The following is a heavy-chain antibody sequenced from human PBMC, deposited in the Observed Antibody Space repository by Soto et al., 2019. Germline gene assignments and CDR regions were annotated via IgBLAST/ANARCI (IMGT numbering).Heavy chain of an antibody. Sequence: QVQLQQWGAGLLKPSETLSLTCAVYGGSFSGYYWSWIRQPPGKGLEWIGEINHSGSTNYNPSLKSRFTISVDTSKNQFSLKLSSVTAADTAVYYCARLGSGYCSGGSCRGDYWGQGTLVTVSS. J-gene: IGHJ4*02. V-gene: IGHV4-34*01. CDR3: ARLGSGYCSGGSCRGDY. CDR1: GGSFSGYY. CDR2: INHSGST. D-gene: IGHD2-15*01.